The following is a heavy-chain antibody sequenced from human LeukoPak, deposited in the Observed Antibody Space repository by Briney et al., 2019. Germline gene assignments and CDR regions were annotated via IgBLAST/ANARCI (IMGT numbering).Heavy chain of an antibody. CDR3: ARDLGNSGYEDAFAV. D-gene: IGHD3-22*01. CDR1: GGSISSYN. V-gene: IGHV4-59*01. Sequence: SETLSLTCTVSGGSISSYNWSWIRQPPGKGLEWIGYIYSSGSTNYNPSLKSRVTISVDTSKNQFSLRLTSVTAADTAVYYCARDLGNSGYEDAFAVWGQGTMVTVSS. CDR2: IYSSGST. J-gene: IGHJ3*01.